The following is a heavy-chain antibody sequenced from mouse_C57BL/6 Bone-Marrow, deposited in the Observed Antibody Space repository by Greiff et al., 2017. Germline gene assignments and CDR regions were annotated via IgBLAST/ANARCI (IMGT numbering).Heavy chain of an antibody. D-gene: IGHD2-2*01. V-gene: IGHV5-12*01. Sequence: EVMLVESGGGLVQPGGSLKLSCAASGFTFSGYYMYWVRQTPGKRLEWVGYISNGGGSTYYPDTVKGRFTLSRDNAKNTLYLQISSLKSEDTAMYYCSRWFYYYAMDDWGQGTSVTVSS. CDR2: ISNGGGST. J-gene: IGHJ4*01. CDR1: GFTFSGYY. CDR3: SRWFYYYAMDD.